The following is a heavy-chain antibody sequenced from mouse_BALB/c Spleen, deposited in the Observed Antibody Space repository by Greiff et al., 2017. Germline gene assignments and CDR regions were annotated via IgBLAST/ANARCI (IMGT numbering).Heavy chain of an antibody. CDR3: ATDDYDGAMDY. CDR2: IDPANGNT. CDR1: GFNIKDTY. D-gene: IGHD2-4*01. V-gene: IGHV14-3*02. Sequence: VQLQQSGAELVKPGASVKLSCTASGFNIKDTYMHWVKQRPEQGLEWIGRIDPANGNTKYDPKFQGKATITADTSSNTAYLQLSSLTSEDTAVYYCATDDYDGAMDYWGQGTSVTVSS. J-gene: IGHJ4*01.